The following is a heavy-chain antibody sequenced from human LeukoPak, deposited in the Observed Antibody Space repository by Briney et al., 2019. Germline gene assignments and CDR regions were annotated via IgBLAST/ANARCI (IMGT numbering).Heavy chain of an antibody. J-gene: IGHJ4*02. D-gene: IGHD2-2*01. CDR2: ISGSGGST. CDR1: GFTFSSYW. V-gene: IGHV3-23*01. CDR3: AKDQADCSSTSCYERGFDY. Sequence: GGSLRLSCAASGFTFSSYWMSWVRQAPGKGLEWVSAISGSGGSTYYADSVKGRFTISRDNSKNTLYLQMNSLRAEDTAVYYCAKDQADCSSTSCYERGFDYWGQGTLVTVSS.